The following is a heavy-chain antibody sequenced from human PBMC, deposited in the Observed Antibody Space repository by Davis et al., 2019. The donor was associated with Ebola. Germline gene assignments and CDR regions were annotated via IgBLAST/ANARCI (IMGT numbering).Heavy chain of an antibody. Sequence: SETLSLTCTVSGGSISSSSYYWGWIRQPPGKGLEWIESIYYSGSTYYNPSLKSRVTISVDTSKNQFSLKLSSVTAADTAVYYCARDAPPTWNYYYGMDVWGQGTTVTVSS. CDR1: GGSISSSSYY. CDR3: ARDAPPTWNYYYGMDV. D-gene: IGHD1-1*01. V-gene: IGHV4-39*02. CDR2: IYYSGST. J-gene: IGHJ6*02.